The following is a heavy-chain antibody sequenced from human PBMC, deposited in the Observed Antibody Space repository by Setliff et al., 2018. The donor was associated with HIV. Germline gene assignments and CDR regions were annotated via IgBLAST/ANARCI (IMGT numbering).Heavy chain of an antibody. CDR1: GFTFSSYS. Sequence: GGSLRLSCAASGFTFSSYSMNWVRQAPGKGLEWVSSISSSSSYIYYADSVKGRFTISRDNAKNSLYLQMNSLRAEDTAVYYCARDPPGGSYPYYFDYWGQGTLVTVSS. V-gene: IGHV3-21*01. J-gene: IGHJ4*02. CDR2: ISSSSSYI. CDR3: ARDPPGGSYPYYFDY. D-gene: IGHD1-26*01.